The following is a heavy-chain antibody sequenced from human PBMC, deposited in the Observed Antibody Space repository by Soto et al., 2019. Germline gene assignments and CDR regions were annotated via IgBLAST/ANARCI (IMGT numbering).Heavy chain of an antibody. CDR2: INPDGGAT. CDR3: ARGRRHTF. V-gene: IGHV1-46*01. Sequence: QVPLLQSGAEVKKPGASVIISCKASGYSFPFYYIYWVRHAPGQGLEWVGKINPDGGATAYAQTFRGRVAISSGGSRGTVYLAQGTLTSDDTAVYFCARGRRHTFWGRGTLVSVSS. J-gene: IGHJ4*02. CDR1: GYSFPFYY.